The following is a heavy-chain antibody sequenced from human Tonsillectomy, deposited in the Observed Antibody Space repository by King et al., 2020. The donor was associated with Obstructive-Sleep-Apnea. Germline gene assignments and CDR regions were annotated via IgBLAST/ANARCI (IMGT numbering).Heavy chain of an antibody. Sequence: QLVQSGAEVKKPGASVKVSCKASGYTFTSYGISWVRQAPGQGLEWMGWISAYNGNTNFAQKLQGRVTMTTDTSTSTAYMELRSLRAEDTAVYYCARERKWELLRAFDYWGQGTLVTVSS. CDR1: GYTFTSYG. D-gene: IGHD1-26*01. J-gene: IGHJ4*02. CDR3: ARERKWELLRAFDY. V-gene: IGHV1-18*04. CDR2: ISAYNGNT.